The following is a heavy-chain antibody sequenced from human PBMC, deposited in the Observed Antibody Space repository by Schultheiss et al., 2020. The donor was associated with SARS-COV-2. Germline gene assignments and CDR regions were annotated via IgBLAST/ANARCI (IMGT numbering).Heavy chain of an antibody. D-gene: IGHD2-15*01. V-gene: IGHV3-21*01. CDR3: ARSGGGSWPEFDY. J-gene: IGHJ4*02. Sequence: GESLKISCAASGFTFSSFAMNWVRQAPGKGLEWVSSISSSTTYIYYTDSVKGRFTISRDNAKNSLYLQMNSLGAEDTAVYHCARSGGGSWPEFDYWGQGSLVTVSS. CDR2: ISSSTTYI. CDR1: GFTFSSFA.